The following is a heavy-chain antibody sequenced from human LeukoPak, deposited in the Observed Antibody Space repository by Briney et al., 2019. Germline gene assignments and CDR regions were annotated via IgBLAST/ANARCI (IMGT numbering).Heavy chain of an antibody. V-gene: IGHV3-74*01. CDR2: IDTDGSST. J-gene: IGHJ4*02. CDR1: GFTFSSYW. D-gene: IGHD1-14*01. CDR3: ARVPDHLRALDY. Sequence: GGSLRLSCAASGFTFSSYWMHWVRQAPGKGLVWVSRIDTDGSSTTYADSVKGRFTISRDGAKNTLYLQMNSLRAEDTAVYYCARVPDHLRALDYWGQGTLVTVSS.